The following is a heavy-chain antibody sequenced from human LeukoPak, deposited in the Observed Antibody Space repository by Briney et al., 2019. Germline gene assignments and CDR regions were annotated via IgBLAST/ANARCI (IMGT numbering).Heavy chain of an antibody. D-gene: IGHD3-3*01. Sequence: SQTLSLTRAISGYSVSSNSAAWNWIRQSPSRGLEWLGRTYHRCKEYNDYAVSGKSRIPIKQDTSKNQFAMQLNYVTAEDRAVYYCARVPIWSGAFDVWGQGTMVTVSS. V-gene: IGHV6-1*01. CDR3: ARVPIWSGAFDV. CDR2: TYHRCKEYN. CDR1: GYSVSSNSAA. J-gene: IGHJ3*01.